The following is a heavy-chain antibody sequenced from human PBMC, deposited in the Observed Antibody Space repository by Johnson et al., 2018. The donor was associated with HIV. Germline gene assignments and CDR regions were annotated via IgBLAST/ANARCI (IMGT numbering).Heavy chain of an antibody. J-gene: IGHJ3*02. CDR2: INWNGETT. Sequence: VQLVESGGGVVQPGRSLRLSCAASGFSFSTYDLHWVRQAPGKGLEWVSGINWNGETTGYADSVKGRFTISRDSAKNFLYLQMNSLRAEDTAVYYCARGGKRVMAACDSWGQGTMVTVSS. V-gene: IGHV3-20*04. CDR1: GFSFSTYD. CDR3: ARGGKRVMAACDS. D-gene: IGHD3-16*01.